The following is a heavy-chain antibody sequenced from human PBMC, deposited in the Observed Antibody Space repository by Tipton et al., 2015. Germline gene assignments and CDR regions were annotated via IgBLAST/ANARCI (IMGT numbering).Heavy chain of an antibody. CDR3: ARGDFWSGYYHFYAMDV. V-gene: IGHV3-11*01. CDR2: SRGSSTFI. D-gene: IGHD3-3*01. CDR1: GFTLSSYA. Sequence: SLRLSCAASGFTLSSYALSWIRQAPGKGLEWISYSRGSSTFISYADSVQGRFTVSRDNAKNSLYLQMNDLTAEDTAVYYCARGDFWSGYYHFYAMDVWGQGTTVTVPS. J-gene: IGHJ6*02.